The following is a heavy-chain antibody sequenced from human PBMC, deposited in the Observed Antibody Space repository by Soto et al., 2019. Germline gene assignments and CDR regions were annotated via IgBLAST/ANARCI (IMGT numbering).Heavy chain of an antibody. CDR1: GYSFTSYW. Sequence: EVQLVQSGAEVKKPGESRKISCKGSGYSFTSYWIGWVRQMPGKGLEWMGIIYPDDSDTRYSPSFQGQVTISADKSISTAYLQWSSLKASDTAMYYCARLGIAVAGTYGMDVWGQGTTVTVSS. J-gene: IGHJ6*02. CDR3: ARLGIAVAGTYGMDV. D-gene: IGHD6-19*01. CDR2: IYPDDSDT. V-gene: IGHV5-51*03.